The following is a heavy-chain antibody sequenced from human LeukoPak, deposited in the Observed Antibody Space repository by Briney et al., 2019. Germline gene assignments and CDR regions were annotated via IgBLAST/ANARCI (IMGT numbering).Heavy chain of an antibody. CDR3: AKTAADN. D-gene: IGHD6-13*01. J-gene: IGHJ4*02. CDR1: GFTFSNAW. Sequence: GGSLRLSCAASGFTFSNAWMSWVRQAPGKGLEWVGRIKSKTGGGTTDYAAPVKGRFTISRNDSKNTLYLQMNSLKTEDTAVYYCAKTAADNWGQGTPVTVSS. V-gene: IGHV3-15*01. CDR2: IKSKTGGGTT.